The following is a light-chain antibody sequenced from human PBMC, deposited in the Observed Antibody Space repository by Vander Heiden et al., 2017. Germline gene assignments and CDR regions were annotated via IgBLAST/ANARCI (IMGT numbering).Light chain of an antibody. J-gene: IGKJ4*01. CDR2: AAS. CDR1: QSISSY. CDR3: QQSYSTPLT. V-gene: IGKV1-39*01. Sequence: DIQMTQSPSSLSASVGDRVTITCRASQSISSYLNWYQQKPGKAPKLLIYAASSLQSGVPSRLSGSGSGTDFTLIISSLQPEDFATYYCQQSYSTPLTFGGWTKVEIK.